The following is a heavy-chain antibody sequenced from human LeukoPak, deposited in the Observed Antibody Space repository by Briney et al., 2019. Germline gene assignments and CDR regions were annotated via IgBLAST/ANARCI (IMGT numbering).Heavy chain of an antibody. Sequence: GGSLRLSCAASGFTVSSNYMSWVRQAPGRGLEWVSVIYSGGSTYYADSVKGRFTISRDDSKNTLFLQMNSLRAGDTAVYYCARGTVTMVDYWGQGTLVTVSS. CDR3: ARGTVTMVDY. D-gene: IGHD3-10*01. J-gene: IGHJ4*02. CDR2: IYSGGST. CDR1: GFTVSSNY. V-gene: IGHV3-66*01.